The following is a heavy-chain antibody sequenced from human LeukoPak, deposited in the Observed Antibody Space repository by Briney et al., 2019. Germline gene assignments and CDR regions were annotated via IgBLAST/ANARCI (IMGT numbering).Heavy chain of an antibody. Sequence: GGSLRLSCAASGFTFSSYSMNWVRQAPGKGLEWVSSISSISSYIYYADSVKGRFTISRDNAKNSLYLQMNSLRPEDMALYYCAKADCSSASCYTDYWGQGTLVTVSS. CDR1: GFTFSSYS. V-gene: IGHV3-21*04. D-gene: IGHD2-2*02. CDR3: AKADCSSASCYTDY. CDR2: ISSISSYI. J-gene: IGHJ4*02.